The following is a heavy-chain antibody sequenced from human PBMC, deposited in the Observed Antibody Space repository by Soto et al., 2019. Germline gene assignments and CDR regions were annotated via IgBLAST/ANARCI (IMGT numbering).Heavy chain of an antibody. J-gene: IGHJ4*02. D-gene: IGHD6-19*01. V-gene: IGHV4-4*02. CDR3: ARARDDSSGWYGGVDY. CDR1: GGSISSSNW. Sequence: QVQLQESGPGLVKPSGTLSLTCAVSGGSISSSNWWSWVRQPPGKGLEWIGEIYHSGSTNYNPSLKRRGTIAVDKSKNQFSLKLSSVTAADTAVYYCARARDDSSGWYGGVDYWGQGTLVTVSS. CDR2: IYHSGST.